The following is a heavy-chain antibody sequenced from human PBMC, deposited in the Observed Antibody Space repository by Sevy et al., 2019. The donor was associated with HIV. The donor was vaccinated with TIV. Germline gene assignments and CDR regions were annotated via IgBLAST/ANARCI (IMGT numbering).Heavy chain of an antibody. CDR1: GGSISSYY. D-gene: IGHD4-17*01. J-gene: IGHJ4*02. CDR2: IYYRGST. CDR3: ARHGGYGDSHFDY. V-gene: IGHV4-59*08. Sequence: SETLSLTCTVSGGSISSYYWSWIRQPPGKGLEWIGYIYYRGSTNYNPSLKSRVTISVDTSKNQFSLKLSSVTAADTAVYYCARHGGYGDSHFDYWGQGTMFTVSS.